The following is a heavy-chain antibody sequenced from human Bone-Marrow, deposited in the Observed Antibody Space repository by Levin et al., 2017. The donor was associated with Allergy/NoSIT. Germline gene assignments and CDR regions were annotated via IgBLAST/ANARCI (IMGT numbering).Heavy chain of an antibody. J-gene: IGHJ4*02. CDR1: GFTVSSNY. CDR3: ARYVRTGESGIDY. Sequence: GGSLRLSCAASGFTVSSNYMSWVRQAPGKGLEWVSVIYSGGSTYYADSVKGRFTISRDNSKNTLYLQMNSLRAEDTAVYYCARYVRTGESGIDYWGQGTLVTVSS. CDR2: IYSGGST. D-gene: IGHD3-10*02. V-gene: IGHV3-53*01.